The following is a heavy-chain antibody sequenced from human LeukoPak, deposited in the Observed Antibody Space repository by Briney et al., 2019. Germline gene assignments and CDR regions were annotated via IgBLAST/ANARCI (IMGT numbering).Heavy chain of an antibody. V-gene: IGHV3-23*01. J-gene: IGHJ4*02. Sequence: PGGSLRLSCAASGFTFSSSSMSWVRQAPGKGLEWVSVISGSGGSTDYAASVKGRFTISRDNSKNTLYLQMNSLRAEDTAVYYCAKGSGWYVWGQGTLVTVSS. CDR2: ISGSGGST. CDR3: AKGSGWYV. D-gene: IGHD6-19*01. CDR1: GFTFSSSS.